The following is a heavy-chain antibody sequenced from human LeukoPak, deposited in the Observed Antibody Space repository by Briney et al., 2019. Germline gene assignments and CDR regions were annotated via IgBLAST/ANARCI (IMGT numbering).Heavy chain of an antibody. J-gene: IGHJ4*02. CDR1: GGSISNYY. Sequence: SETLSLTCTVSGGSISNYYWSWIRQPAGKGLERIGRIYYTGSTNYNPSLRSRTTMSVDTSKNQCSLQLSSVTAADTAVYYCARSPSYINGYYLPWGQGTLVTVSS. V-gene: IGHV4-4*07. CDR2: IYYTGST. CDR3: ARSPSYINGYYLP. D-gene: IGHD3-22*01.